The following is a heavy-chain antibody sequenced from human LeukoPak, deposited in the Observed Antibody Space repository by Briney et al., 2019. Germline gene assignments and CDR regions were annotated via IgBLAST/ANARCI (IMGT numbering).Heavy chain of an antibody. D-gene: IGHD3-22*01. CDR3: ARVKYYYDSSGPNKWFDP. J-gene: IGHJ5*02. CDR2: IYYSGST. CDR1: GGSIRSYF. Sequence: SETLSLTCTVSGGSIRSYFWSWIRQPPGRGLEWIGYIYYSGSTNYNPSLKSRVTISVDTSKNQFSLKLSSVTAADTAVYYCARVKYYYDSSGPNKWFDPWGQGTLVTVSS. V-gene: IGHV4-59*01.